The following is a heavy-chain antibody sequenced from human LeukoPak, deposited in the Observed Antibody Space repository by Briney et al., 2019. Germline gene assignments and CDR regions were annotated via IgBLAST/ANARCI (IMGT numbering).Heavy chain of an antibody. Sequence: GGSLRLSCAASGFTVSSNYMSWARQAPGKGLEWVSSISSSSSYIYYADSVKGRFTISRDNAKNSLYLQMNSLRAEDTAVYYCARVGTHSFDYWGQGTLVTVSS. CDR1: GFTVSSNY. V-gene: IGHV3-21*01. D-gene: IGHD3/OR15-3a*01. J-gene: IGHJ4*02. CDR3: ARVGTHSFDY. CDR2: ISSSSSYI.